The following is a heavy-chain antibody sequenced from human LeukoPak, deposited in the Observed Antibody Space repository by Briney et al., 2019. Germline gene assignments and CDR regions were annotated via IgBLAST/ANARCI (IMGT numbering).Heavy chain of an antibody. CDR3: ARDPIYGDYWGGAFDI. D-gene: IGHD4-17*01. J-gene: IGHJ3*02. Sequence: SETLSLTCAVYGGSFSGYYWSWIRQPPGKGLEWIGEINHSGSTNYNPSLKSRVTISVDTSKNQFSLKLSSVTAADTAVYYCARDPIYGDYWGGAFDIWGQGTMVTVSS. V-gene: IGHV4-34*01. CDR2: INHSGST. CDR1: GGSFSGYY.